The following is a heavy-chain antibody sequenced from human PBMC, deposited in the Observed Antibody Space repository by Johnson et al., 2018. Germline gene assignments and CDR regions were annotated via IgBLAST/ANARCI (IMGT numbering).Heavy chain of an antibody. V-gene: IGHV3-33*01. CDR2: IWYDGHNK. CDR1: GFTFSTCG. D-gene: IGHD4-23*01. Sequence: VQSGGGVVQPGRXLRLSCAXSGFTFSTCGMHWVRQAPGQGLEWVAVIWYDGHNKYYAASVKGRFTISRDNSKTTLYLQMNSLRAEDTAVYYCATPATVVAFDIWGQGTMVTVSS. J-gene: IGHJ3*02. CDR3: ATPATVVAFDI.